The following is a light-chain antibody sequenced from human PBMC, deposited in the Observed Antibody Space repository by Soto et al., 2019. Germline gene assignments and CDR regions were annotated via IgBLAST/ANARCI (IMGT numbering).Light chain of an antibody. J-gene: IGLJ2*01. CDR3: SSYTDSSTLV. V-gene: IGLV2-14*01. Sequence: QPASVSGSPGQSIAISCSGTGSDVGRYNYVSWYQQYPGKAPKLIIFDVSSRPSGVSDRFSGPKSGNTASLTISGLQTEDESDYYCSSYTDSSTLVFGGGTKVTVL. CDR1: GSDVGRYNY. CDR2: DVS.